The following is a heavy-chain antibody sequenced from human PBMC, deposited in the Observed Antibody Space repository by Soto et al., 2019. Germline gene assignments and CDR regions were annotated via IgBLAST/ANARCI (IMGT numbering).Heavy chain of an antibody. CDR2: INVYNGNT. D-gene: IGHD3-10*01. CDR3: ARGVASGSYYTKYHCLDP. V-gene: IGHV1-18*01. CDR1: GYTFTNYS. J-gene: IGHJ5*02. Sequence: QVHLVQSGGAVKKTGASVKVSCKASGYTFTNYSISWVRQAPGQGLACMGWINVYNGNTKYAQKVQGIVTMTTDTSTSTAYMDLRRQKSAETVVYNCARGVASGSYYTKYHCLDPWSKGTVDVVSS.